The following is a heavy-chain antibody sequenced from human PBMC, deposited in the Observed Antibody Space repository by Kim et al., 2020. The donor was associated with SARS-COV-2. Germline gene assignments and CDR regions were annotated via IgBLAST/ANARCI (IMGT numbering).Heavy chain of an antibody. CDR3: ARFTYVTLNAFDI. CDR2: IYYSGST. CDR1: GGSISGDY. D-gene: IGHD3-10*02. V-gene: IGHV4-59*13. J-gene: IGHJ3*02. Sequence: SETLSLTCNVSGGSISGDYWSWIRQPPGKGLEWIGYIYYSGSTTYNPSLKSRVTISVDTSKNQFSLKLSSVTAADTAVYYCARFTYVTLNAFDIWGQGTMVTVSS.